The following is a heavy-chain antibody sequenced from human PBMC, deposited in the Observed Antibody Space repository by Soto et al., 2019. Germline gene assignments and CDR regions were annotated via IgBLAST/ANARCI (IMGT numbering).Heavy chain of an antibody. CDR2: IYPGDSDT. D-gene: IGHD3-10*01. CDR1: GYSFTSYW. Sequence: PGESLKISCKGSGYSFTSYWIGWVRQMPGKGLEWMGIIYPGDSDTRYSPSFQGQVTISADKSISTAYLQWSSLKASDTAMYYCARHIHYYGSGRYGVWYYYYYMDVWGKGTTVTVYS. J-gene: IGHJ6*03. CDR3: ARHIHYYGSGRYGVWYYYYYMDV. V-gene: IGHV5-51*01.